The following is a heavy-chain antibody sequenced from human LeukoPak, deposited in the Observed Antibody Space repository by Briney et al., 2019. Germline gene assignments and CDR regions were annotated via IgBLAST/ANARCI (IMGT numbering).Heavy chain of an antibody. D-gene: IGHD3-22*01. Sequence: GGSLRLSCAASGFTFSGYPIHWARQAPGKGLEWVAVISYDGSNKYYADSVKGRFTISRDNSKNTLYLQMNSLRAEDTAVYYCARDRNYYDSSGYYYYYGMDVWGQGATVTVSS. CDR2: ISYDGSNK. CDR3: ARDRNYYDSSGYYYYYGMDV. V-gene: IGHV3-30-3*01. CDR1: GFTFSGYP. J-gene: IGHJ6*02.